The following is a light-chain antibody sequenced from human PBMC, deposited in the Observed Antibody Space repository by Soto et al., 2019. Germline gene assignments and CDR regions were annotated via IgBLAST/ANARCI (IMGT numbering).Light chain of an antibody. J-gene: IGKJ4*02. CDR2: DAS. V-gene: IGKV3-20*01. Sequence: EIVLTQSPGTLSLSPGERATLSCRTSQSVNSSYLAWYQQKPGQAPRLLIYDASSRATGIPDRFSGSGSGTDFTLTISRLEPEDFAVYYCQQFGTSTLTFGGGTRVEIK. CDR3: QQFGTSTLT. CDR1: QSVNSSY.